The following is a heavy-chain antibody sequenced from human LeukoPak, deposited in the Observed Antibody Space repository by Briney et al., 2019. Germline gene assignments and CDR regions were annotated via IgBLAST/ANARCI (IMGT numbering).Heavy chain of an antibody. Sequence: ASVKVSCKASGYTFTGYYMHWVRQAPAQGLEWMGWINPNSGGTNYAQKFQGRVTMTRDTSISTAYMELSRLRSDDTAVYYCARGWCGGGDCYYPYYYYMDVWGKGTTVTVSS. CDR3: ARGWCGGGDCYYPYYYYMDV. J-gene: IGHJ6*03. CDR2: INPNSGGT. V-gene: IGHV1-2*02. D-gene: IGHD2-21*01. CDR1: GYTFTGYY.